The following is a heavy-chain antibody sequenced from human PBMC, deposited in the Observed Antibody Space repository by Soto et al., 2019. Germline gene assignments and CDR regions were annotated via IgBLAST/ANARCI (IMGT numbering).Heavy chain of an antibody. CDR3: TTDRFRGHSYGT. D-gene: IGHD5-12*01. J-gene: IGHJ4*02. CDR2: FDPVDGQP. Sequence: ASVKVSCKVSGHTLTELSIHWVRQAPGKGLEWVGGFDPVDGQPEFAQEFQGRVAVTEDTSTETASLDLSSLRSEDTAVYFCTTDRFRGHSYGTWGQGTLVTV. V-gene: IGHV1-24*01. CDR1: GHTLTELS.